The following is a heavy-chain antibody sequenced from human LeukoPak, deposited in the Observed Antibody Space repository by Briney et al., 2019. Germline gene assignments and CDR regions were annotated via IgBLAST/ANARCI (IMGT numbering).Heavy chain of an antibody. CDR2: INHSGST. CDR1: GGSFSGYY. V-gene: IGHV4-34*01. Sequence: SSETLSLTCAVYGGSFSGYYWSWIRQPPGKGLEWIGEINHSGSTNYNPSLKSRVTISGDTSKNQFSLRLSSVTAADTAVYYCARASYSYDISGWVPFDYWGQGTLVTVSS. CDR3: ARASYSYDISGWVPFDY. J-gene: IGHJ4*02. D-gene: IGHD3-22*01.